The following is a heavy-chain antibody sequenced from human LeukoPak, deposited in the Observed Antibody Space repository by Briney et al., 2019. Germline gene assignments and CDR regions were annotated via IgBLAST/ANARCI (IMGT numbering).Heavy chain of an antibody. Sequence: SETLSLTCAVYGEPFNGYYWNWIHQSPGKGLEWIGEINHGGSTNYNPSLKSRVTISVDTSKNQFSLKLNSVTAADTAVYYCASRYFCSSTSCYTFDYWGQGTLVTVSS. V-gene: IGHV4-34*01. CDR2: INHGGST. J-gene: IGHJ4*02. CDR3: ASRYFCSSTSCYTFDY. D-gene: IGHD2-2*02. CDR1: GEPFNGYY.